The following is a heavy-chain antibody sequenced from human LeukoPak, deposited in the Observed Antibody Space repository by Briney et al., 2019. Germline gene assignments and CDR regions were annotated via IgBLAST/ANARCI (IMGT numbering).Heavy chain of an antibody. CDR3: AKIVEAVSSNYYFDY. J-gene: IGHJ4*02. V-gene: IGHV3-23*01. CDR1: GFTFSSYA. D-gene: IGHD2-15*01. Sequence: GGSLRLSCAASGFTFSSYAMSWVRQAPGKGLEWVSAISGSGGSTYYADSVKGRFTISRDNSKNTLYLQMNSLRAEDTAVYYCAKIVEAVSSNYYFDYWGQGTLVTVSS. CDR2: ISGSGGST.